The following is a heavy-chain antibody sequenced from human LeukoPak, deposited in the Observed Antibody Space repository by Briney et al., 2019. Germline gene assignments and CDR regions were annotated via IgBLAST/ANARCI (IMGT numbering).Heavy chain of an antibody. CDR1: GYTFTSYG. Sequence: ASAKVSCKASGYTFTSYGISWVRQAPGQGLEWMGWISAYNGNTNYAQKLQGRVTMTTDTSTSTAYMELRSLRSDDTAVYYCARRGMTYGSGSYDYWGQGTLVTVSS. D-gene: IGHD3-10*01. V-gene: IGHV1-18*01. CDR2: ISAYNGNT. J-gene: IGHJ4*02. CDR3: ARRGMTYGSGSYDY.